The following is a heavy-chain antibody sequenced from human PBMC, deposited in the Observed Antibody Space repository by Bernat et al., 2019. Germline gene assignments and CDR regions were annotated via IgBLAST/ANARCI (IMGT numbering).Heavy chain of an antibody. V-gene: IGHV3-30*02. CDR1: GFTSSSNG. D-gene: IGHD3-3*01. Sequence: QVQLVVSGGGVVQPGGSLRLSCAESGFTSSSNGMHWVRKGPGKGLEWVAFIQYDGNNEYYADSVKGRFTISRDSSRNTLFLQMNSLRVEDMAVYYCTEDRRAILETWGQGTMVTVSS. CDR2: IQYDGNNE. J-gene: IGHJ3*01. CDR3: TEDRRAILET.